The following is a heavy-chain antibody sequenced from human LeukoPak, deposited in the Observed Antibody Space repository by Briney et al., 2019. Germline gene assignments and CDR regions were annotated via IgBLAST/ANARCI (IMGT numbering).Heavy chain of an antibody. V-gene: IGHV4-39*07. CDR3: ARAWGHVPPAFYDY. CDR1: GGSISSSSYY. Sequence: SETLSLTCTVSGGSISSSSYYWGWIRQPPGKGLEWIGSIYYSGSTYYNPSLKSRVTISVDTSKNQFSLKLSSVTAADTAVYYCARAWGHVPPAFYDYWGQGTLVTVSS. D-gene: IGHD3-10*02. J-gene: IGHJ4*02. CDR2: IYYSGST.